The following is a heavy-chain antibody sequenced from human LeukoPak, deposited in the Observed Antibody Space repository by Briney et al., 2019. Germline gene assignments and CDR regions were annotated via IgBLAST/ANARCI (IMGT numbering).Heavy chain of an antibody. CDR1: GFTVSSNY. CDR2: IYSGGST. CDR3: ARVSVDYYYYMDV. D-gene: IGHD2-21*01. J-gene: IGHJ6*03. Sequence: GGSLRLSCAASGFTVSSNYMSWVCQAPGKGLEWVSVIYSGGSTYYADSVKGRFTISRDNSKNTLYLQVNSLRAEDTAVYYCARVSVDYYYYMDVWGKGTTVTVSS. V-gene: IGHV3-53*01.